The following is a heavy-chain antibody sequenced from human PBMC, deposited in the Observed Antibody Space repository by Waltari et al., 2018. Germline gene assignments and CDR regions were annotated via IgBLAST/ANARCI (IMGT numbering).Heavy chain of an antibody. D-gene: IGHD3-22*01. Sequence: QLHLQESGPGLVKPSETLSLTCTVSGGSVISSSHYWGWIRQPPGKGLEWVSYISSSGSTIYYADSVKGRFTISRDNAKNSLYLQMNSLRAEDTAVYYCARDLGKYYYDSSGYSGYWGQGTLVTVSS. V-gene: IGHV3-11*04. J-gene: IGHJ4*02. CDR1: GGSVISSSHY. CDR2: ISSSGSTI. CDR3: ARDLGKYYYDSSGYSGY.